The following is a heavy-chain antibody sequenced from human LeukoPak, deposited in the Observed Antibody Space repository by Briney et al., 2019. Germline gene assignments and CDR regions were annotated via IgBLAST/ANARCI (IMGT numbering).Heavy chain of an antibody. CDR3: ATPGFSGGYYYAFHY. D-gene: IGHD3-22*01. V-gene: IGHV1-24*01. J-gene: IGHJ4*02. CDR2: FDPEDGET. CDR1: GYTLTELS. Sequence: ASVKVSCKVSGYTLTELSIHRVRQAPGKGLEWMGRFDPEDGETIYAQKFQGRLTMTEDTSTGTAYMELSSLRSEDTAVYYCATPGFSGGYYYAFHYWGQGALVTVSS.